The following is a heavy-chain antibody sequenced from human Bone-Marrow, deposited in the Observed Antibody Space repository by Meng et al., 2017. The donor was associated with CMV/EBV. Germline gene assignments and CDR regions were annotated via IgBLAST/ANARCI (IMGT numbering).Heavy chain of an antibody. CDR3: ARDGRLRFLEWLCDY. CDR2: IIPILGIA. V-gene: IGHV1-69*04. CDR1: GGTFSSYT. J-gene: IGHJ4*02. Sequence: SVKVSCKASGGTFSSYTISWVRQAPGQGLEWMGRIIPILGIANYAQKFQGRVTITADKSTSTAYMELRSLTSDDTAVYYCARDGRLRFLEWLCDYWGQGTLVTVSS. D-gene: IGHD3-3*01.